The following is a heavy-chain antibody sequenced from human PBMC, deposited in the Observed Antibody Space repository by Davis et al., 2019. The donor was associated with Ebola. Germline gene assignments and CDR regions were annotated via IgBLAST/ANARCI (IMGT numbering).Heavy chain of an antibody. D-gene: IGHD3-9*01. CDR1: GYTFTGYG. Sequence: ASVKASCKSSGYTFTGYGLVWVRQAPGLGLEWMGWISGFNTNTNFAQKFQGRVTVSKDTSTNTAYMDLRSLTSDDTAIYYCARAPNYDVLTGTSSYYFDYWGQGTLVTVSS. CDR3: ARAPNYDVLTGTSSYYFDY. J-gene: IGHJ4*02. V-gene: IGHV1-18*04. CDR2: ISGFNTNT.